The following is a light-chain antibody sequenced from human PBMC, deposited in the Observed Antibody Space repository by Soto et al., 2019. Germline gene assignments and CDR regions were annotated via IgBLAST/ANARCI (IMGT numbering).Light chain of an antibody. Sequence: EIVITQSPATLSVSPGERATLSCRASQSVSSNLAWYQQKPGQAPRLLIYGASTRATGIPARFSGSGSGTEFTLTISSLQSEDFAVYYCQQYNNWPREFGQGTKVDIK. CDR2: GAS. J-gene: IGKJ1*01. CDR1: QSVSSN. V-gene: IGKV3-15*01. CDR3: QQYNNWPRE.